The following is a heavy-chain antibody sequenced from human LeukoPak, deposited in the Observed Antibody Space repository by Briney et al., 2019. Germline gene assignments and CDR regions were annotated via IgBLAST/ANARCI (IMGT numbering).Heavy chain of an antibody. D-gene: IGHD2-15*01. CDR3: AKAGAVVVVAAKYFDY. CDR2: ISGSGDST. CDR1: GFTFSSYA. Sequence: GGSLRLSCAASGFTFSSYAMSWGRQAPGKGLEWVSAISGSGDSTYYADSAKGRFTISRDNSKNTLYLQMHSLRAEDTAVYYCAKAGAVVVVAAKYFDYWGQGTLVTVSS. J-gene: IGHJ4*02. V-gene: IGHV3-23*01.